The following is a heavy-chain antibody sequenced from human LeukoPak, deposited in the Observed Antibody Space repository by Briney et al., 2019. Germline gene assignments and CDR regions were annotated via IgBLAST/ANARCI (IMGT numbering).Heavy chain of an antibody. Sequence: PGGSLRLSCAASGFTFSSYSMNWVRQAPGKGLEWVSVIYSGGSTYYADSVKGRFTISRDNSKNTLYLQMNSLRAEDTAVYYCARDEPSPDSTDLDYWGQGTLVTVSS. J-gene: IGHJ4*02. D-gene: IGHD2/OR15-2a*01. CDR2: IYSGGST. CDR3: ARDEPSPDSTDLDY. V-gene: IGHV3-66*01. CDR1: GFTFSSYS.